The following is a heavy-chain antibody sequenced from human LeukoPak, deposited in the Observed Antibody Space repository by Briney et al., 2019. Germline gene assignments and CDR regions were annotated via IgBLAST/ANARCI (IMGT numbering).Heavy chain of an antibody. D-gene: IGHD3-10*01. V-gene: IGHV1-8*01. J-gene: IGHJ6*02. CDR3: ARGLKFLSFGEDYYYGMDV. CDR2: MNPNSGNT. Sequence: ASVTVSCKASGYNFTNYDINWVRLATGQGLEWMGWMNPNSGNTGPAQRFQGRLTMTRNTSISTAYMELSSLRSDDTAVYYCARGLKFLSFGEDYYYGMDVWGQGTTVTVSS. CDR1: GYNFTNYD.